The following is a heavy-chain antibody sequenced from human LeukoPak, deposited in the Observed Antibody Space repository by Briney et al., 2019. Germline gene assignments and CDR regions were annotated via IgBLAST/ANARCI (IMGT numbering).Heavy chain of an antibody. V-gene: IGHV1-24*01. D-gene: IGHD1-26*01. CDR3: ATASAIVGATALDY. CDR2: FDPEDGET. J-gene: IGHJ4*02. CDR1: GYTLTELS. Sequence: ASVKVSCKVSGYTLTELSMHWVRQAPGKGLEWMGGFDPEDGETIYAQKFQGRVTMTEDTSTDTAYMELSSLRSEDTAVYYCATASAIVGATALDYWGQGTLVTVSS.